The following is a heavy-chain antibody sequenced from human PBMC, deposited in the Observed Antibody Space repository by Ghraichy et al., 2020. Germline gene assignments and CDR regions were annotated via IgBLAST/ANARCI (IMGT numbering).Heavy chain of an antibody. Sequence: SETLSLTCGVSGGSISSSGYFWGWIRQAPGKGLEWIGTIKYSGDTYYNPSLRSRVTISIDMSENHFSLKLSSVTAADTAVYFCARHDERGMATVTSAFDIWGQGTMVIVSS. CDR3: ARHDERGMATVTSAFDI. V-gene: IGHV4-39*01. D-gene: IGHD5-24*01. J-gene: IGHJ3*02. CDR1: GGSISSSGYF. CDR2: IKYSGDT.